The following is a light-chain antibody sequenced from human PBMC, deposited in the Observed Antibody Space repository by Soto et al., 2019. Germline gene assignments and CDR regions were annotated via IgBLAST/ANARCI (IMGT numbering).Light chain of an antibody. Sequence: ETVMMQSPATLSVSPGERVTLSCRASQSVASKLAWYQQKPGQAPRLLIYGASTRATGIPARFSGSGSGTEFTLTISSLQSDDLAVYFCQQYNTWPRAFGQGTKVEIK. V-gene: IGKV3-15*01. CDR1: QSVASK. CDR2: GAS. CDR3: QQYNTWPRA. J-gene: IGKJ1*01.